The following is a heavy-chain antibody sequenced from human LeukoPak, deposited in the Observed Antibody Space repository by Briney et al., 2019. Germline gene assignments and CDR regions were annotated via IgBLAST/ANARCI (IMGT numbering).Heavy chain of an antibody. Sequence: PSETLSLTCTVSGGSISSYYWSWIRQPPGKGLEWIGYIYYSGSTNYNPSLKSRVTISVDTSKNQFSLKLSSVTAADTAVYYCAWWIRGYYYGMDVWGQGTTVTVSS. CDR2: IYYSGST. V-gene: IGHV4-59*01. J-gene: IGHJ6*02. D-gene: IGHD5-18*01. CDR3: AWWIRGYYYGMDV. CDR1: GGSISSYY.